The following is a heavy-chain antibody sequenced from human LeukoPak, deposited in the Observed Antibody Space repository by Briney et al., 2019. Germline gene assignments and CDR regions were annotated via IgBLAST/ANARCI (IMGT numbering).Heavy chain of an antibody. CDR2: INPSGGST. V-gene: IGHV1-46*01. CDR3: AKDYYDSSGHYFYVDY. J-gene: IGHJ4*02. CDR1: GYTFTSYY. D-gene: IGHD3-22*01. Sequence: ASVKVSCKASGYTFTSYYMHWVRQAPGQGLEWMGIINPSGGSTSYAQKFQGRVTMTRDTSTSTVYMELSSLRSEDTAVYYCAKDYYDSSGHYFYVDYCGQGSLVTVSS.